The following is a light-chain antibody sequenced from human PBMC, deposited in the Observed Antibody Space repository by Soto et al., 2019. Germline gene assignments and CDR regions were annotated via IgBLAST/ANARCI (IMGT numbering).Light chain of an antibody. CDR3: SSYEGSNNFV. J-gene: IGLJ1*01. CDR2: EVS. V-gene: IGLV2-8*01. CDR1: SSDVGGYNY. Sequence: LTQPPSASGSPGQSVTISCTGTSSDVGGYNYVSWCQQHPGKAPKLMIYEVSKRPSGVPDRFSGSKSGNTASLTVSGLQAEDEADYYCSSYEGSNNFVFGTGTKVTVL.